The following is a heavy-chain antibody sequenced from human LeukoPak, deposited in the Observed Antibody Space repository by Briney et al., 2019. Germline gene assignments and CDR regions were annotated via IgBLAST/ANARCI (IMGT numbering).Heavy chain of an antibody. CDR1: GFTFRSYG. V-gene: IGHV3-30*18. J-gene: IGHJ5*02. D-gene: IGHD5-24*01. Sequence: GGSLRLSCAASGFTFRSYGKHWVRQAPGKGLEWVAVISYDGSNKYYVDSVKGRFTISRDDSKNTLYLQMNSLRAEDTAVYYCAKDRGDGYSLTWGQGTLVTVSS. CDR2: ISYDGSNK. CDR3: AKDRGDGYSLT.